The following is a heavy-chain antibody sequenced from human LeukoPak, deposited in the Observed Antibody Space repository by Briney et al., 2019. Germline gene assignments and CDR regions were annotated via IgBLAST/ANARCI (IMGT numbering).Heavy chain of an antibody. J-gene: IGHJ4*02. CDR3: ASSLSSGWTTQYFDY. CDR1: GYTFTGYY. Sequence: ASVKVSCKASGYTFTGYYMHWVRQAPGQGRECMGWINPNSGGTNYAQKFQGRVTMTRDTSISTAYMELSRLRSDDTAVYYCASSLSSGWTTQYFDYWGQGTLVTVSS. V-gene: IGHV1-2*02. CDR2: INPNSGGT. D-gene: IGHD6-19*01.